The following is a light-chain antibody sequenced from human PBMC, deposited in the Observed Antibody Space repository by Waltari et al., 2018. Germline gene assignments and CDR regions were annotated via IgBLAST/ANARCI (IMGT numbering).Light chain of an antibody. J-gene: IGKJ1*01. Sequence: AIRMTQSPSSFSASIGDRVTITCRARQGISSYLAWYQQKPGKAPKLLSYAESTLQSGVPSRFSGSGSGTDFTLTISCLQSEDFATYYCKHYYISPWTFGQGTKVEIK. CDR2: AES. CDR1: QGISSY. CDR3: KHYYISPWT. V-gene: IGKV1-8*01.